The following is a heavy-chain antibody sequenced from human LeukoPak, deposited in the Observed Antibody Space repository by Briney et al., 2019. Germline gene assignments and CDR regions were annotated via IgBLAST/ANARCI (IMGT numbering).Heavy chain of an antibody. Sequence: PSETLSLTCTVSGGSISSYYWSWIRQPPGKGLEWSGSIYYSGSTNYNPSLKRRVTISVDTSKNQFSLKLSSVTAADTAVYYCARGRGGYSYADDAFDIWGQGTVVTVSS. D-gene: IGHD5-18*01. CDR2: IYYSGST. CDR1: GGSISSYY. J-gene: IGHJ3*02. V-gene: IGHV4-59*01. CDR3: ARGRGGYSYADDAFDI.